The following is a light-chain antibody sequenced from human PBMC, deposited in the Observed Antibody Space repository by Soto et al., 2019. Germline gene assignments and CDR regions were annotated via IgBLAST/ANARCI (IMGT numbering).Light chain of an antibody. CDR1: QTIGSS. Sequence: IPMTQSPSSLSASVGDRVTITCRASQTIGSSLNWYQQKAGKAPNLLIFTASSLQSGVPSRFSGSGSGTDFTLTISSLQPEDFATYYCQQTYSDPPLTFGGGTKVEIK. V-gene: IGKV1-39*01. J-gene: IGKJ4*01. CDR3: QQTYSDPPLT. CDR2: TAS.